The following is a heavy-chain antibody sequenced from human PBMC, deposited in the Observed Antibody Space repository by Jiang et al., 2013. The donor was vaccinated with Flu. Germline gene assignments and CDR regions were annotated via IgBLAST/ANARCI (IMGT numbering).Heavy chain of an antibody. CDR3: ARDGTYYDFDH. J-gene: IGHJ4*02. CDR2: IAADTGKT. Sequence: GAEVKKPGTSVKLSCKASGYTFTKYNMHWVRQAPGQRLEWMGWIAADTGKTKYSHKFQGRVTINRDTSANTDYMELSSLISEDTAVYYCARDGTYYDFDHWGQGTLVTVSS. V-gene: IGHV1-3*01. CDR1: GYTFTKYN. D-gene: IGHD1-26*01.